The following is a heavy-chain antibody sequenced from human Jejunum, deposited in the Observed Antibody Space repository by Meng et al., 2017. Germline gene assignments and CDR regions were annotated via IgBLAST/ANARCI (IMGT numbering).Heavy chain of an antibody. Sequence: QGALGQSRAEVRKPGTSVKVTCKPSGSSFTSFHINWLRQATGQRHEWMGWMDPNLGNTDYAQKFQGRVTMTRDTSTSTAFMELSSLKSDDSAVYYCARVVDNEFDYWGKGTLVTVSS. CDR2: MDPNLGNT. CDR3: ARVVDNEFDY. J-gene: IGHJ4*02. CDR1: GSSFTSFH. D-gene: IGHD2-8*01. V-gene: IGHV1-8*01.